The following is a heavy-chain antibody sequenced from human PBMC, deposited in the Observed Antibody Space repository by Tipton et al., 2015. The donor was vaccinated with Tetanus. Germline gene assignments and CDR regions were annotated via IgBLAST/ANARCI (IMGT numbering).Heavy chain of an antibody. V-gene: IGHV3-11*01. CDR1: GFTFSDHY. J-gene: IGHJ5*01. Sequence: SLRLSCTASGFTFSDHYMAWIRQSPGKGLEWVSYDSPSGTNTQYGESVKGRFTVSRDNAKKSLFLQMSSLRADDTAVYYCGRRGEPRANWFDSWGQGTLVTVSS. CDR3: GRRGEPRANWFDS. CDR2: DSPSGTNT. D-gene: IGHD1-14*01.